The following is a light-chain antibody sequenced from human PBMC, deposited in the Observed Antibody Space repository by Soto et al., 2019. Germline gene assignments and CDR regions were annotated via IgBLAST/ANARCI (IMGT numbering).Light chain of an antibody. V-gene: IGLV1-47*01. Sequence: QSVLTQPPSASGTPGQRVTVSCSGSSSNIGSYYVYWYQQLPGTAPKLLIYRDNQRPSGVPDRFSGSKSGTSASLAISGLRSEDEADYYCAAWDDSLNGLVVFGGGTKLTVL. CDR2: RDN. CDR3: AAWDDSLNGLVV. J-gene: IGLJ2*01. CDR1: SSNIGSYY.